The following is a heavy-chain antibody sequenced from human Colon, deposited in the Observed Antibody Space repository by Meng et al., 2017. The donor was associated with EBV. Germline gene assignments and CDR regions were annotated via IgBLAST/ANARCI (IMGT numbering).Heavy chain of an antibody. Sequence: QAQLRGQRPGQVQPSWTLTLTCAVSGGSISSSNWWRWVRQPSGKGLEWIGEIYHSGSTNYNPSLKSRVTISVDKSKNQFSLKLSSVTAADTAVYYCARVVTALWGYYFDYWGQGTLVTVSS. CDR1: GGSISSSNW. D-gene: IGHD2-21*02. J-gene: IGHJ4*02. CDR2: IYHSGST. CDR3: ARVVTALWGYYFDY. V-gene: IGHV4-4*02.